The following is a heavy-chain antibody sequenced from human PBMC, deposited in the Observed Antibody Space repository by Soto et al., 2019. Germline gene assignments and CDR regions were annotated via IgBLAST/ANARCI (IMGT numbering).Heavy chain of an antibody. CDR1: GGSISSSNW. Sequence: QVQLQESGPGLVKPSGTLSLTCAVSGGSISSSNWWSWVRQPPGKGLEWIGEIYHSGSTNYNPSLKSRVTISVDKSKNQFSLKLSSVTAADTAVYYWARSPDSSGYYPRWYYYGMDVWGQGTTVTVSS. CDR3: ARSPDSSGYYPRWYYYGMDV. CDR2: IYHSGST. J-gene: IGHJ6*02. V-gene: IGHV4-4*02. D-gene: IGHD3-22*01.